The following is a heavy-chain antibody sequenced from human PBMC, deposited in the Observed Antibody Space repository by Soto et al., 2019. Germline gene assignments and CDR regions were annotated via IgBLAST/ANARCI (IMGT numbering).Heavy chain of an antibody. CDR3: AKRLSYYLDS. CDR1: GLTFSNYA. D-gene: IGHD3-16*02. V-gene: IGHV3-23*01. J-gene: IGHJ4*01. Sequence: GSLRLSCAASGLTFSNYAMSWVRQAPGKGLEWVSTVTGDGVTTSYADSVKGRFTISRDDSKNTLYLQMSGLRADDTAVYYCAKRLSYYLDSWGHGTLVTVSS. CDR2: VTGDGVTT.